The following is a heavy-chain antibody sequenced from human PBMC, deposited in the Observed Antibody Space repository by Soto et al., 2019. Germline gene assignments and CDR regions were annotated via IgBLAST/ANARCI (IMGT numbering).Heavy chain of an antibody. V-gene: IGHV1-2*02. D-gene: IGHD3-22*01. CDR1: RYTFTAHY. J-gene: IGHJ3*02. CDR2: INPNSGGT. CDR3: AKCYYFDSSDAPEDYSDI. Sequence: GASVKVSCKASRYTFTAHYIHWVRQAPGQGLEWMGWINPNSGGTNSAEKFQGRVTMTRDTSINTAYMELSRLRSDDTAMYYCAKCYYFDSSDAPEDYSDIRGQAIMITVTS.